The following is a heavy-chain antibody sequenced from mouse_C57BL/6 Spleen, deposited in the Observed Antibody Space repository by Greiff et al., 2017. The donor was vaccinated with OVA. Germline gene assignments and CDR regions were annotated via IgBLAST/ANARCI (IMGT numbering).Heavy chain of an antibody. Sequence: QVQLQQPGAELVMPGASVKLSCKASGYTFTSYWMHWVKQRPGQGLEWIGELDPSDSYTNYNQKFKGKSTLTVDKASSTAYMQLSSLTSEDSAVYYCARRGSSSYYAMDYWGQGTSVTVSS. D-gene: IGHD1-1*01. J-gene: IGHJ4*01. CDR2: LDPSDSYT. CDR1: GYTFTSYW. CDR3: ARRGSSSYYAMDY. V-gene: IGHV1-69*01.